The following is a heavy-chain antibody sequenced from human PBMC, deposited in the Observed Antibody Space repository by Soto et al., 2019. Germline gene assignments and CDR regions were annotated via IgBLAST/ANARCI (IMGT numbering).Heavy chain of an antibody. V-gene: IGHV3-11*01. Sequence: GGSLRLSCAASGFTFSDYYMSWIRQAPGKGLEWVSYISSSGSTIYYADSVKGRFTISRDNAKNSLYLQMNSLRAEDTAVYYCMSKQWLADFDYWGQGTLVTVSS. D-gene: IGHD6-19*01. CDR3: MSKQWLADFDY. CDR2: ISSSGSTI. CDR1: GFTFSDYY. J-gene: IGHJ4*02.